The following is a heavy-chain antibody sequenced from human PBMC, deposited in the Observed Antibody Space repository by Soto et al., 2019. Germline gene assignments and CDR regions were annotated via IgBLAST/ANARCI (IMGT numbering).Heavy chain of an antibody. CDR1: GFTFSSYS. J-gene: IGHJ4*02. D-gene: IGHD3-3*01. CDR3: ARGGVLRFLEWLLSN. Sequence: GGSWRLSCAASGFTFSSYSMNRVRQSPGKGLEWVSSSSSSSSYIYYADSVKGRFTISRDNAKNSLYLQMNSLRAEDTAVYYCARGGVLRFLEWLLSNWGQGTLVTVSS. V-gene: IGHV3-21*01. CDR2: SSSSSSYI.